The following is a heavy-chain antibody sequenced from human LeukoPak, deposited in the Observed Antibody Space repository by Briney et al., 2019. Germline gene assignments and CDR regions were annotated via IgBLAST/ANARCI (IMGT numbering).Heavy chain of an antibody. Sequence: GESLKISCKGSGYSFTTFWISWVRQMPGKGLEWIGRIDPTDSYIDYSPSFQGHVTISAYKSTSTAYQQWSSLTASDTAMYFCTTRRRDGYRFDYWGQGTLVTVSS. CDR1: GYSFTTFW. D-gene: IGHD5-24*01. J-gene: IGHJ4*02. CDR3: TTRRRDGYRFDY. V-gene: IGHV5-10-1*01. CDR2: IDPTDSYI.